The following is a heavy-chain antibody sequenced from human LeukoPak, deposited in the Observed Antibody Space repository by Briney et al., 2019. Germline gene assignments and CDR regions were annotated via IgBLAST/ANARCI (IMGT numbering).Heavy chain of an antibody. J-gene: IGHJ5*02. CDR2: MNPNSGNT. V-gene: IGHV1-8*01. CDR3: AREPGHNWFDP. CDR1: VYTFTSYD. D-gene: IGHD1-14*01. Sequence: GASVKVSCKSSVYTFTSYDINWVRQAPGQGLGWMGWMNPNSGNTGYAQKFQGRVTITADKSTSTAYMELSSLRSEDTAVYYCAREPGHNWFDPWGQGTLVTVSS.